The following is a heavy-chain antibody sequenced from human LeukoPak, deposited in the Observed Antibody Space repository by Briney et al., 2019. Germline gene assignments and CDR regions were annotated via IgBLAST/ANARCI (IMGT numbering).Heavy chain of an antibody. CDR1: GYTFTSYG. Sequence: GASVKVSCNASGYTFTSYGISWVRQAPGQGLEWMGWISAYNGNTNYAQKLQGRVTMTTDTSTSTAYMELRSLRSDDTAVYYCARDTVGATTHWFDPWGQGTLVTVSS. CDR3: ARDTVGATTHWFDP. J-gene: IGHJ5*02. CDR2: ISAYNGNT. V-gene: IGHV1-18*01. D-gene: IGHD1-26*01.